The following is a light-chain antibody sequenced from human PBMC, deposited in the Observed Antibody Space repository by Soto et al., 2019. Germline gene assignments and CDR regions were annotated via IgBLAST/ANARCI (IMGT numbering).Light chain of an antibody. V-gene: IGKV3-11*01. CDR3: QQRSTGGT. J-gene: IGKJ2*01. CDR1: QSVSSY. Sequence: EIVLTQSPATLSLSPGERATLSCRASQSVSSYLAWYQQKPGQAPRLLIYDASNRATGLPARFSGSGSGTDFTLTSSSLAPEDFAVYYCQQRSTGGTFGQGTKLEIK. CDR2: DAS.